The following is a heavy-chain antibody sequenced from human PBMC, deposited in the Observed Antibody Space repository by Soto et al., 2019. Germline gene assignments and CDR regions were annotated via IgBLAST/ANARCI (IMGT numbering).Heavy chain of an antibody. J-gene: IGHJ4*02. D-gene: IGHD3-22*01. CDR1: GASISSHY. CDR3: ARQSGYWANYYFDY. CDR2: IYYSGST. Sequence: SETLSLTCTVSGASISSHYWSWIRQPPGKGLEWIGYIYYSGSTNYNPSLKSRVSISVDTSKSQVSLKLSSVTAADTAVYYCARQSGYWANYYFDYWGQGPLVTVSS. V-gene: IGHV4-59*11.